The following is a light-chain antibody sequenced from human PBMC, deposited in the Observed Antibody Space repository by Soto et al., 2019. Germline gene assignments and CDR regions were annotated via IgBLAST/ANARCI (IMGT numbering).Light chain of an antibody. CDR3: QQYGSSPLT. V-gene: IGKV3-20*01. Sequence: EIVLTQSPGTLSLSPGERATLSCRASQTISSSYLAWYQQKPGRAPRLLIYGASNRATGIPDRFSGSGSGTDFTLTINRLEPEDFAVYYCQQYGSSPLTFGQGTKVEIK. J-gene: IGKJ1*01. CDR1: QTISSSY. CDR2: GAS.